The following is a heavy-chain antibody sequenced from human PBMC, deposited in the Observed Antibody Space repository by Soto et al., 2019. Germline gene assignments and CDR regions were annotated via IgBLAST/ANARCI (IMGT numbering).Heavy chain of an antibody. CDR1: GFTFSSYS. J-gene: IGHJ4*02. D-gene: IGHD6-6*01. V-gene: IGHV3-21*01. Sequence: GSLRLSCAASGFTFSSYSMNWVRQAPGKGLEWVSSISSSSSYIYYADSVKGRFTISRDNAKNSLYLQMNSLRAEDTAVYYCARGGIAARQDAFDYWGQGTLVTVSS. CDR2: ISSSSSYI. CDR3: ARGGIAARQDAFDY.